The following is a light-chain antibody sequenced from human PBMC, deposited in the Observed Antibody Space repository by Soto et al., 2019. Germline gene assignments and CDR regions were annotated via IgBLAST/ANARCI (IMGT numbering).Light chain of an antibody. CDR1: QSVSSSY. CDR3: QQYGRT. CDR2: GAS. V-gene: IGKV3-20*01. J-gene: IGKJ1*01. Sequence: CRASQSVSSSYLAWYKQKPGQXXRLLIYGASSRATGIPDRFSGSGSGKDFPLTISRLEPEDFAVYYCQQYGRTFGQGTKVDIK.